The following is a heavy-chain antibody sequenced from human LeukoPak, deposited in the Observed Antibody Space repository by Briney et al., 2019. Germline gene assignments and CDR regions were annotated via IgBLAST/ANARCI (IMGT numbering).Heavy chain of an antibody. CDR2: ISSSSNYI. CDR3: ARATGAAGNVENY. J-gene: IGHJ4*02. V-gene: IGHV3-21*01. Sequence: GGSLRLSCAASGFTFSSYSMNWVRQAPGKGLEWVSSISSSSNYIYYADSVKGRFTISRDNAKNSLYLQMNSLRAKDTAVYYCARATGAAGNVENYWGQGTLVTVSS. D-gene: IGHD3-10*01. CDR1: GFTFSSYS.